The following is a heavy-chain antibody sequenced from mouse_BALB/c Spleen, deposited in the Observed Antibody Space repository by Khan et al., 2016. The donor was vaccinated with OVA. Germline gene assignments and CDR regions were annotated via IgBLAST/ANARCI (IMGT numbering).Heavy chain of an antibody. V-gene: IGHV1S81*02. CDR1: GYTFTSYY. Sequence: VQLVESGAELVKPGASVRLSCKASGYTFTSYYLYWVKQRPGHGLEWIGDINPSNGGTNFNENFKTKATLTVDKSSSTAYMQLSSLTSEDSAVYYCTRSGYGAFAYWGQETLVTVSA. CDR3: TRSGYGAFAY. D-gene: IGHD1-1*02. J-gene: IGHJ3*01. CDR2: INPSNGGT.